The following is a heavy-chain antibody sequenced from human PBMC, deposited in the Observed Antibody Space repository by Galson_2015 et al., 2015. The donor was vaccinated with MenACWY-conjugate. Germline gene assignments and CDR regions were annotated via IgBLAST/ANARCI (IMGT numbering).Heavy chain of an antibody. CDR2: IIPIFGTA. CDR3: ARFGTVTSRYLDY. D-gene: IGHD4-17*01. V-gene: IGHV1-69*06. CDR1: GYTFTSYG. Sequence: SVKVSCKASGYTFTSYGISWVRQAPGQGLEWMGGIIPIFGTANYAQKFQGRVTITADKSTSTAYMELSSLRSEDTAVYYCARFGTVTSRYLDYWGQGTLVTVSS. J-gene: IGHJ4*02.